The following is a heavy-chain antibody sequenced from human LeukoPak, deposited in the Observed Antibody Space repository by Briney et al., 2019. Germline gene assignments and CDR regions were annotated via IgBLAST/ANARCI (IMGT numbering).Heavy chain of an antibody. V-gene: IGHV1-18*01. CDR3: ARDYYGSGSYGGYYFDY. CDR1: GYTFTSYG. D-gene: IGHD3-10*01. CDR2: ISAYNGNT. J-gene: IGHJ4*02. Sequence: ASVKVSCKASGYTFTSYGISWVRQAPGQGLEWKGWISAYNGNTNYAQKLQGRVTMTTDTSTSTAYMELRSLRSDDTAVYYCARDYYGSGSYGGYYFDYWGQGTLVTVSS.